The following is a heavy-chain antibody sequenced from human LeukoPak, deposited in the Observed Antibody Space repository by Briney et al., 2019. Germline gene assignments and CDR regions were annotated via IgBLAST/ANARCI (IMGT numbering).Heavy chain of an antibody. V-gene: IGHV1-24*01. CDR2: FDPEVGET. Sequence: ASVKVSCKVTGNTLSEFSMHWVRQSPGKGLEWMGGFDPEVGETVYAQKFQGRVTMTEDTSTETAYMELSSLRSEDTAIYYCATDLLAGGLKTFDPWGQGTLVTVSS. CDR3: ATDLLAGGLKTFDP. CDR1: GNTLSEFS. J-gene: IGHJ5*02.